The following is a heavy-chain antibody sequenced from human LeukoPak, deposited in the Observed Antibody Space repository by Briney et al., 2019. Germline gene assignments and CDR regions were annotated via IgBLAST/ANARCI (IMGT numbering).Heavy chain of an antibody. D-gene: IGHD3-22*01. CDR3: ARSGYYDSSGYPFDY. Sequence: PGGSLRLSCAASGFTLSSYSMNWVRQAPGKGLEGVSSISSSSSYIYYADSVKGRFTISRDNAKNSLYLQMNSLRAEDTAVYYCARSGYYDSSGYPFDYWGQGTLVTVSS. CDR2: ISSSSSYI. J-gene: IGHJ4*02. CDR1: GFTLSSYS. V-gene: IGHV3-21*01.